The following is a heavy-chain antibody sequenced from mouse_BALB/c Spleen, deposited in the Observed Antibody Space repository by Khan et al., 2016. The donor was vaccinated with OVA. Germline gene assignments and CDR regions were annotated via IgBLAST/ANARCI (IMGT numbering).Heavy chain of an antibody. J-gene: IGHJ4*01. CDR3: ARGGAASCRDDGGAVEY. CDR2: INTHSGVP. Sequence: QIQLVQSGPELKKPGETVRISCKASGYTFTTAGMQWVQKMPGKGLKWIGWINTHSGVPKYAEDFKGRFAFSLETSATTAYLQITNLKNEDTATXICARGGAASCRDDGGAVEYWGQGTSVTVSS. CDR1: GYTFTTAG. D-gene: IGHD2-12*01. V-gene: IGHV9-4*02.